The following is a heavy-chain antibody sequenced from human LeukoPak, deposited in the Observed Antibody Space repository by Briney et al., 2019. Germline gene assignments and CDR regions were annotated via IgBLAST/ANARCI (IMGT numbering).Heavy chain of an antibody. V-gene: IGHV3-30-3*01. CDR2: ISYDGSNK. D-gene: IGHD3-22*01. CDR1: GFTFSSYA. Sequence: GGSLRLSCAASGFTFSSYAMHWVRQAPGKGLEWVAVISYDGSNKYYADSVKGRFTISRDNSKNTLYLQMNSLRAEDTAVYYCARDGIYGIVVVITTSLDYWGQGTLVTVSS. J-gene: IGHJ4*02. CDR3: ARDGIYGIVVVITTSLDY.